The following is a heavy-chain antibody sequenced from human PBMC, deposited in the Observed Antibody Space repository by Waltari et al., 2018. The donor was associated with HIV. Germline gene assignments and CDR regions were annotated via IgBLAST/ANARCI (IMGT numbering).Heavy chain of an antibody. V-gene: IGHV4-39*01. CDR2: IYYSGST. Sequence: QLQLQESVPGLVKPSETLSLTCTVSGGSISSSSYYWGWIRQPPGKGLEWIGSIYYSGSTYYNPSLKSRVTISVDTSKNQFSLKLSSVTAADTAVYYCARAAPWNWFDPWGQGTLVTVSS. D-gene: IGHD6-13*01. CDR3: ARAAPWNWFDP. CDR1: GGSISSSSYY. J-gene: IGHJ5*02.